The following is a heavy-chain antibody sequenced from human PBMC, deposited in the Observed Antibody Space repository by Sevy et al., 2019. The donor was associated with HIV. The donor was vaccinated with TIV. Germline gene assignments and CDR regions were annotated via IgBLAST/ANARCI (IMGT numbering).Heavy chain of an antibody. J-gene: IGHJ4*02. CDR2: IRQDGNEI. CDR3: ARRYFDL. CDR1: GFTFDNYW. V-gene: IGHV3-7*01. Sequence: GGSLRLSCVASGFTFDNYWMQWVRQAPGKGLEWVANIRQDGNEIYYADSVKGRFTISRDNAKESLYLQMSNLRVEDTAIYYCARRYFDLWGQGTLVTVS.